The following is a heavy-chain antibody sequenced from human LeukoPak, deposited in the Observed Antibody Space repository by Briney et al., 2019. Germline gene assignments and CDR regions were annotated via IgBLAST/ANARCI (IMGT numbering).Heavy chain of an antibody. D-gene: IGHD6-19*01. CDR3: AKEPATRWLATFDY. J-gene: IGHJ4*02. CDR1: GFTVSSNY. Sequence: GGSLRLSCAASGFTVSSNYMSWVRQAPGKGLEWVSTIRGSGAYTYYADSVKGRFTISRDNSNNTLYLQMNSLRAEDTAVYYCAKEPATRWLATFDYWGQGTLVTVSS. CDR2: IRGSGAYT. V-gene: IGHV3-23*01.